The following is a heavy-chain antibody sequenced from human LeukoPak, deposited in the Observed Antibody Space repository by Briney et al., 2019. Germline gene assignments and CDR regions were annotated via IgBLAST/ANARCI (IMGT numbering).Heavy chain of an antibody. CDR3: ARGTYYYDSSGRNPRLDY. J-gene: IGHJ4*02. CDR2: IYYSGST. V-gene: IGHV4-59*01. Sequence: SETLSLTCTVSGGSISSYYWSWIRQPPGKGLEWIGYIYYSGSTNYNPSLKSRVTISVDTSKNQFSLKLSSVTAADTAVYYCARGTYYYDSSGRNPRLDYWGQGTLVTVSS. CDR1: GGSISSYY. D-gene: IGHD3-22*01.